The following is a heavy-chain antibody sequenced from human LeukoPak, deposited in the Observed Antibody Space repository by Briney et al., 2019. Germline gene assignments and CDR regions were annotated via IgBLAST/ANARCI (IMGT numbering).Heavy chain of an antibody. J-gene: IGHJ4*02. CDR2: IYPGDSDT. CDR3: ARHSGIYGSGSYDYFDY. D-gene: IGHD3-10*01. Sequence: GESLKISCKGSGYSFTSYWIGWARQMPGKGLEWMGIIYPGDSDTRYSPSFQGQVTISADKSISTAYLQWSSLKASDTAMYYCARHSGIYGSGSYDYFDYWGQGTLVTVSS. V-gene: IGHV5-51*01. CDR1: GYSFTSYW.